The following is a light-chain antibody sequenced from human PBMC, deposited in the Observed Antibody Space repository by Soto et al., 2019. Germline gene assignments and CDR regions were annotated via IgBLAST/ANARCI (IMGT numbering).Light chain of an antibody. V-gene: IGKV1-39*01. CDR2: AAS. CDR3: QQSYSTPPWT. Sequence: DIQMTQSPSSLSASVGDRATVTCRASQSISSYLNWYQQKPGKAPKLLIYAASSLQSGVPSRFSGSGSGTDFPLTISSLQPQDFATYYCQQSYSTPPWTFGQGTKVEIK. CDR1: QSISSY. J-gene: IGKJ1*01.